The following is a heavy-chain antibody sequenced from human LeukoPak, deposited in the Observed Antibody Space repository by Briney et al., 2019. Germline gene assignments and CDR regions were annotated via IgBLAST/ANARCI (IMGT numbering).Heavy chain of an antibody. D-gene: IGHD3-22*01. J-gene: IGHJ6*03. Sequence: GSLRLSCAASRFTVSSNYMSWVRQAPGKGLEWVSVIYSGGSTYYADSVKGRFTISRDNAKNSLYLQMNSLRAEDTAVYYCARGGDSSGFYYYYYMDVWGKGTTVTVSS. V-gene: IGHV3-66*01. CDR3: ARGGDSSGFYYYYYMDV. CDR2: IYSGGST. CDR1: RFTVSSNY.